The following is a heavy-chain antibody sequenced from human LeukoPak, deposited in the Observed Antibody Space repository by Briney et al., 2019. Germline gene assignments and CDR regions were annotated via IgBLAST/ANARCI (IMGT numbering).Heavy chain of an antibody. CDR3: ARSGSSSWVDWFDP. CDR1: GGTFSSYA. CDR2: IIPILGIA. V-gene: IGHV1-69*04. Sequence: SVKVSCKASGGTFSSYAISWVRQAPGQGLEWMGRIIPILGIANYAQKFQGRVTIIADKSTSTAYMELSSLRSEDTAVYYCARSGSSSWVDWFDPWGQGTLVTVSS. J-gene: IGHJ5*02. D-gene: IGHD6-13*01.